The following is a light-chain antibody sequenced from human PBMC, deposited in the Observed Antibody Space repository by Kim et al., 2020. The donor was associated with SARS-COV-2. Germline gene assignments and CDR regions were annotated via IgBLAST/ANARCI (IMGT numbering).Light chain of an antibody. V-gene: IGKV3-20*01. CDR3: QQYGSSPPYT. CDR2: GAS. Sequence: PGESATLPCRASQSVSSSYLACYQQKPGQAPRLLIYGASSRATGIPDRFSGSGSGTDFTLTISRLEPEDFAVYYCQQYGSSPPYTFGQGTKLEI. J-gene: IGKJ2*01. CDR1: QSVSSSY.